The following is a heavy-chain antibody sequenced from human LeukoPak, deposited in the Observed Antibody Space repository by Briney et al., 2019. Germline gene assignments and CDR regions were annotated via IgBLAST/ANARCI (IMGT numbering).Heavy chain of an antibody. Sequence: ASVKVSCKASGYTFTSYGISCVRQAPGQGLEWMGWISAYNGNTNYAQKLQGRVTMTTDTSTSTAYMELRSLRSDDTAVYYCVRDGVSSGWYRTFDYWGQGTLVTVSS. CDR1: GYTFTSYG. J-gene: IGHJ4*02. D-gene: IGHD6-19*01. CDR3: VRDGVSSGWYRTFDY. CDR2: ISAYNGNT. V-gene: IGHV1-18*01.